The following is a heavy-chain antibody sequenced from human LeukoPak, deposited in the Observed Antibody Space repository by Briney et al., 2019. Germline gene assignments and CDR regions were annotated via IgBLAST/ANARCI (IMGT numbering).Heavy chain of an antibody. CDR2: VNNDGSST. J-gene: IGHJ4*02. D-gene: IGHD1-1*01. CDR1: GFTFRNYW. V-gene: IGHV3-74*01. Sequence: GGSLRLSCAASGFTFRNYWMHWVRQAPGKGLEWVSRVNNDGSSTTYADSVKGRFTISRDNAKNTLCLQMNSLRAEDTAVYYCAREYVTGTDLFGYWGQGTLVTVSS. CDR3: AREYVTGTDLFGY.